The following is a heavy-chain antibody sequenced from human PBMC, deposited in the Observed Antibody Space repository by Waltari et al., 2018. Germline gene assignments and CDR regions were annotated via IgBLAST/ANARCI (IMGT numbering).Heavy chain of an antibody. CDR1: GSSLRRGYS. D-gene: IGHD6-19*01. CDR2: VSHSGST. V-gene: IGHV4-38-2*02. J-gene: IGHJ3*02. CDR3: ASDLGGTAVATDAFDI. Sequence: QVQLQQSAPGQVKPSSTMSLTCSLSGSSLRRGYSWGWIRQPLGKGLEWIGSVSHSGSTYYNPSLKSRVTISIHMSKHQFSLELRSVTAADTAVYFCASDLGGTAVATDAFDIWGQGTMVIVSS.